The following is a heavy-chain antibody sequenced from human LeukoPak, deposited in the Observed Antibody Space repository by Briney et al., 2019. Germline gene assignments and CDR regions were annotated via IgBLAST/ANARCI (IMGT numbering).Heavy chain of an antibody. CDR3: ARRPRITMIVVVIRSSSAFDI. Sequence: PSETLSLTCAVYGGSFSGYYWSWIRQPPGKGLEWIGEINHSGSTNYNPSLKSRVTISVDTSKNQFSLKLSSVTAADTAVYYCARRPRITMIVVVIRSSSAFDIWGQGTMVTVSS. J-gene: IGHJ3*02. CDR2: INHSGST. V-gene: IGHV4-34*01. D-gene: IGHD3-22*01. CDR1: GGSFSGYY.